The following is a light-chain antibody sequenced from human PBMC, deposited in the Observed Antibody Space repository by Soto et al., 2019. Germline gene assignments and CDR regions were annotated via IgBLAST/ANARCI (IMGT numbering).Light chain of an antibody. CDR3: ETWDSSLSGVV. CDR1: SSNIGDNY. V-gene: IGLV1-51*01. J-gene: IGLJ2*01. CDR2: DIN. Sequence: QSVLTQPPSVSAAPGQKVTISCFGSSSNIGDNYVSWYQQFPGTAPKLLIYDINKRPSGILGRFSGSKSGTSATLAITGLQTGDEAYYYCETWDSSLSGVVFGGGTQLTVL.